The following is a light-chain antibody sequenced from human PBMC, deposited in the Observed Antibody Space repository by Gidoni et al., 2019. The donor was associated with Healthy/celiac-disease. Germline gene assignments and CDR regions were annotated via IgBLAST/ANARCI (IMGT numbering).Light chain of an antibody. CDR3: QQYDNIPPIT. CDR1: QDITNY. J-gene: IGKJ5*01. Sequence: DIQMTQSPSSLSASVGDRVTITCRASQDITNYLNWYQQKPGKAPKLLIYDASNLETGVPSRFSGSGSGTDFTFTISSLQPEDIATYYCQQYDNIPPITFGQGTRLEIK. V-gene: IGKV1-33*01. CDR2: DAS.